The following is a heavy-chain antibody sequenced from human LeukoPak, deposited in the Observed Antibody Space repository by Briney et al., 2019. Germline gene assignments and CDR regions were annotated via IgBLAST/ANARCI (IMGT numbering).Heavy chain of an antibody. D-gene: IGHD6-19*01. J-gene: IGHJ6*03. CDR3: ARDPYSGGYGAYYYYYMDV. CDR2: ISSSNSYI. CDR1: GFTFNTYT. Sequence: PGGSLRLSCAASGFTFNTYTMSWVRQAPGKGLEWVSSISSSNSYIYYADSVKGRFTISRDNAENSLYLQMNSLRDEDTAVYYCARDPYSGGYGAYYYYYMDVWGKGTTVTVSS. V-gene: IGHV3-21*01.